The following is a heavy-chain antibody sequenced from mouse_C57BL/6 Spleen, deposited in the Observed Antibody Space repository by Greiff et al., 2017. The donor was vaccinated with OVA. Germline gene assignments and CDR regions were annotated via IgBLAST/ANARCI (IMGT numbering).Heavy chain of an antibody. CDR3: ARGSPIAY. Sequence: VKLMESGAELVRPGTSVKVSCKASGYAFTNYLIEWVKQRPGQGLEWIGVINPGSGGTNYNEKFKGKATLTADKSSSTAYMQLSSLTSEDSAVYFCARGSPIAYWGQGTLVTVSA. J-gene: IGHJ3*01. CDR1: GYAFTNYL. V-gene: IGHV1-54*01. CDR2: INPGSGGT.